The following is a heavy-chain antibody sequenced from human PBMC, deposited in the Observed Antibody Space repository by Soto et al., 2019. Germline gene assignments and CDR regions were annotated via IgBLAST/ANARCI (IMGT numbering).Heavy chain of an antibody. CDR2: IYPGDSDT. CDR1: GYSFTSYW. J-gene: IGHJ5*02. Sequence: PGESLKISCKGSGYSFTSYWIGWVRQMPGKGLVCMGIIYPGDSDTRYSPSFQGQVTISADKSISTAYLQWSSLKASDTAMYYCARGFNGYSSSWYLPMEFDPWGQGTLVTGSS. V-gene: IGHV5-51*01. CDR3: ARGFNGYSSSWYLPMEFDP. D-gene: IGHD6-13*01.